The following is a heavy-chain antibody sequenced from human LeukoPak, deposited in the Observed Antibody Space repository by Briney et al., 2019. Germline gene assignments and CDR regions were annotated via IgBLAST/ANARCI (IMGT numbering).Heavy chain of an antibody. CDR3: ARGLWGLDY. D-gene: IGHD3-10*01. V-gene: IGHV3-7*04. CDR1: GGSMISSSHY. Sequence: ETLSLTCTVSGGSMISSSHYWGWIRQPPGKGLEWVANIKEDGSEKDYVDSVKGRFTISRDNAKNSLYLQMNSLRAEDTAVYYCARGLWGLDYWGQGTLVTVSS. CDR2: IKEDGSEK. J-gene: IGHJ4*02.